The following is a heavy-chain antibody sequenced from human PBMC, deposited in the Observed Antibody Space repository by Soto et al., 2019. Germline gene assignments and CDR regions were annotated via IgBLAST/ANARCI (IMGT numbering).Heavy chain of an antibody. J-gene: IGHJ4*02. Sequence: GGSLRLSCAASGFTFSSYGMHWVRQAPGKGLEWVAVIWYDGSNKYYADSVKGRFTISRDNSKNTLYLQMNSLRAEDTAVYYCARGSERSSAFDYWGQGTLVTVSS. CDR3: ARGSERSSAFDY. CDR1: GFTFSSYG. D-gene: IGHD1-26*01. CDR2: IWYDGSNK. V-gene: IGHV3-33*01.